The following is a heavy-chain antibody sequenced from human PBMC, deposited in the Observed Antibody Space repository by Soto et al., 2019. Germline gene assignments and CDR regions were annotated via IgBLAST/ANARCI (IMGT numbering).Heavy chain of an antibody. V-gene: IGHV1-69*08. Sequence: QVQLVQSGAEVRKPGSSVKVSCKAPGGTFSTYIISWVRQAPGQGPEWMGRIIPIPDITNYAQKFQGRVTVTADRSTSTAYMEPTSLKSEDTAVYYCARDRITTRGDAFDLWGQGTMVTVSS. CDR3: ARDRITTRGDAFDL. D-gene: IGHD3-3*01. CDR2: IIPIPDIT. J-gene: IGHJ3*01. CDR1: GGTFSTYI.